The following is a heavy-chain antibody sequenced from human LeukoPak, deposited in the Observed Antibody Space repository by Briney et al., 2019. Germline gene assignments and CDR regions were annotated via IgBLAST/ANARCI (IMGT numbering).Heavy chain of an antibody. Sequence: SETLSLTCTVSGDSISSGYYWSWIRQPPGKGLEWIGEINYSGSTNYNPSLKSRVTISVDTSKNQFSLKLSSVTAADTAVYYCASIGGSYPSGSYYYYMDVWGKGTTVTISS. CDR3: ASIGGSYPSGSYYYYMDV. CDR1: GDSISSGYY. D-gene: IGHD1-26*01. CDR2: INYSGST. V-gene: IGHV4-34*01. J-gene: IGHJ6*03.